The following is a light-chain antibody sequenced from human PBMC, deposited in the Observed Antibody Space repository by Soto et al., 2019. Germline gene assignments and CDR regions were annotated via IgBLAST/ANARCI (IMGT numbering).Light chain of an antibody. CDR3: QQYNVWPWT. V-gene: IGKV1-5*01. CDR1: QSINTW. J-gene: IGKJ1*01. CDR2: DAS. Sequence: DIQMTQSPSTLSASIGDRVTITCRASQSINTWLAWYQQEPGKAPKVLIFDASTLESGVPSRFSGSGSGTEFTLTIGSLQPDDLATYYCQQYNVWPWTFGQGTRVEIK.